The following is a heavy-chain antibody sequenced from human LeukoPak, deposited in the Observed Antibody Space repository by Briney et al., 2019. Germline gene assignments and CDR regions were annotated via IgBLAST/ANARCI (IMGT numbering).Heavy chain of an antibody. V-gene: IGHV3-30*18. CDR2: ISYDGSNK. Sequence: GRSLRLSCAASGFTFSSYGMHWVRPAPGKGLEWVAVISYDGSNKYYADSVKGRFTISRDNSKKTLYLQMNSLRAEDTAVYYCAKDGAIAVAGTDFLDYWGQGTLVTVSS. CDR3: AKDGAIAVAGTDFLDY. D-gene: IGHD6-19*01. CDR1: GFTFSSYG. J-gene: IGHJ4*02.